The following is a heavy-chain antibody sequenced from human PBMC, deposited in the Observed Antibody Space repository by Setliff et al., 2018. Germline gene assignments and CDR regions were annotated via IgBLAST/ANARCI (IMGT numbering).Heavy chain of an antibody. D-gene: IGHD2-21*02. J-gene: IGHJ6*03. CDR3: ARVGEAYCGGDCPPGRYVDV. CDR1: GGSISNHY. V-gene: IGHV4-59*11. Sequence: SETLSLTCSVSGGSISNHYWSWIRQPPGKGLEWIGYIYDNGNTNYNPSLKSRVTMSIDTSKNQFSLKLNSVTAADTAVYYCARVGEAYCGGDCPPGRYVDVWGKGTTVTVSS. CDR2: IYDNGNT.